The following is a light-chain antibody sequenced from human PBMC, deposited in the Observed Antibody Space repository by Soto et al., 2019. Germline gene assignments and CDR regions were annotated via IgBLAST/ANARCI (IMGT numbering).Light chain of an antibody. CDR2: GAS. V-gene: IGKV3-20*01. J-gene: IGKJ2*01. CDR3: QYYGSSPMYT. CDR1: QTVSATY. Sequence: EIVLTQSPGTLSLPPGGRATLSCRASQTVSATYLAWYQHRPGRAPRLLIYGASIRAPGTPDRFSGSGSGTDFTLTISRLQPEDFAVYYCQYYGSSPMYTFGQGTKLENK.